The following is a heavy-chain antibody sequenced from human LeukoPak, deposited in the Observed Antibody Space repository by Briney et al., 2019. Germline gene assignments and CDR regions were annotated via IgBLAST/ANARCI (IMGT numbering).Heavy chain of an antibody. V-gene: IGHV4-59*01. CDR3: ARASSNIAARPVDY. CDR1: GGSISNDY. Sequence: SETLSLTCTVSGGSISNDYWSWIRQPPGKGLEWIGYIFYSGSTNYNPSLKSRVTVSVDTSKNQFSLRLSSVTAADTAVYYCARASSNIAARPVDYWGQGTLVTVSS. CDR2: IFYSGST. D-gene: IGHD6-6*01. J-gene: IGHJ4*02.